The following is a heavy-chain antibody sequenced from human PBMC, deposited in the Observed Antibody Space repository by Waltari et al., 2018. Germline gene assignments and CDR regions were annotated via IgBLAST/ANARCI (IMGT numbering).Heavy chain of an antibody. D-gene: IGHD2-2*01. J-gene: IGHJ4*02. CDR2: IAAGAASK. V-gene: IGHV3-23*01. CDR3: KTSVRHSFDY. CDR1: GFIFSNCG. Sequence: EVKLLESGGNWVQLGGSLRLSCAASGFIFSNCGMTWVRQAPGKGLEWVSDIAAGAASKYYADSVKGLFTISRDNSKNTLFLQMNNLRAEDTAVYYCKTSVRHSFDYWGQGTPVTVSS.